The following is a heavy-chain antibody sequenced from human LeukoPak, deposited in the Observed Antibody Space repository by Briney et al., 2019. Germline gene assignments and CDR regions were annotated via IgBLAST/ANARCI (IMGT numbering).Heavy chain of an antibody. CDR1: GFTFSSYG. J-gene: IGHJ4*02. D-gene: IGHD1-7*01. Sequence: GGSLRLSCAASGFTFSSYGMHWVRQAPGKGLEWVAVIWYDGSNKYYADSVKGRFTISRDNSKNTLYLQMNSLRAEDTAVYYCGREAGELQVLDYWGQGTLVTVSS. CDR2: IWYDGSNK. CDR3: GREAGELQVLDY. V-gene: IGHV3-33*01.